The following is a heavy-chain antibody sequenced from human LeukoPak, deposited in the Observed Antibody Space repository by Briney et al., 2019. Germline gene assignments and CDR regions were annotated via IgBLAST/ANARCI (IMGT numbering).Heavy chain of an antibody. Sequence: ASVKVSCKASGYTFTGYYMHWVRQAPGQGLEWMGWINPNSGGTNYAQKFQGRVTMTRDTSISTAYMELSRLRSDDTAVYYCARDRRIAARRVSVGEGCWGQGTLVTVSS. CDR3: ARDRRIAARRVSVGEGC. J-gene: IGHJ4*02. CDR1: GYTFTGYY. D-gene: IGHD6-6*01. V-gene: IGHV1-2*02. CDR2: INPNSGGT.